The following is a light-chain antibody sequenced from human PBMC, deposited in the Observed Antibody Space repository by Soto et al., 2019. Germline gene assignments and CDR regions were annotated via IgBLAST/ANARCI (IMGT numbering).Light chain of an antibody. J-gene: IGLJ2*01. CDR1: SRDVGRYNL. V-gene: IGLV2-23*01. CDR2: EDT. CDR3: CPYACSIIYVV. Sequence: QSVLAQPASVSGSPGQSITISCTGSSRDVGRYNLVSWYQQYPGKAPKLMIYEDTQRPSGVSNRFSGSKSGNTASLTISGLQADDEADYYCCPYACSIIYVVFGGGSEVTVL.